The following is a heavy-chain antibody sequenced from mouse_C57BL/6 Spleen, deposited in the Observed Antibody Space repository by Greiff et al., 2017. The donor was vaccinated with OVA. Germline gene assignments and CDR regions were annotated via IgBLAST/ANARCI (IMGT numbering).Heavy chain of an antibody. CDR3: ARQVVTTAY. Sequence: VQLQQSGPELVKPGASVKLSCKASGYTFTSYDINWVKQRPGQGLEWIGWIYPSDGSTKYNEKFKGKATLTVATSSSTAYMGLNSLASEDSAVYLCARQVVTTAYWGQGTLVTVSA. J-gene: IGHJ3*01. CDR2: IYPSDGST. V-gene: IGHV1-85*01. D-gene: IGHD2-5*01. CDR1: GYTFTSYD.